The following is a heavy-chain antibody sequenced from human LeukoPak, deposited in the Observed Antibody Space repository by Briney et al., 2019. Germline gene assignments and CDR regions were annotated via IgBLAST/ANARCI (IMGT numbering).Heavy chain of an antibody. D-gene: IGHD3-16*01. Sequence: ASVKVSCKASGYTFTGYYMHWVRQAPGRGLEWMGWINPNSGDTKYAQKFQGRVTMTRDTSISTAYMELSRLRSDDTAVYYCAAQRGSYLWGTDFDYWGQGTLVTVSS. J-gene: IGHJ4*02. CDR3: AAQRGSYLWGTDFDY. CDR2: INPNSGDT. CDR1: GYTFTGYY. V-gene: IGHV1-2*02.